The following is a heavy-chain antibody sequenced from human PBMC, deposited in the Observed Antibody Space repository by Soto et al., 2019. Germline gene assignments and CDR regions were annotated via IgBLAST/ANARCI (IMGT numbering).Heavy chain of an antibody. D-gene: IGHD3-9*01. Sequence: PSETLSLTCTVSGGSISSYYWSWIRQPPGKGLEWIGYIYYRGSTNYNPSLKSRVTISVDTSKNQFSLKLSSVTAADTAVYYCARSAIPNYDILTGYYSPTSYFDYWGQGTLVTVSS. V-gene: IGHV4-59*01. CDR1: GGSISSYY. CDR2: IYYRGST. CDR3: ARSAIPNYDILTGYYSPTSYFDY. J-gene: IGHJ4*02.